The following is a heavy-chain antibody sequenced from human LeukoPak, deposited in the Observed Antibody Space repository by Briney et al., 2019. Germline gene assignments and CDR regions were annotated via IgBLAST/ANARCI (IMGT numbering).Heavy chain of an antibody. CDR2: ISSSSSYT. Sequence: GGSLRLSCAASGFTFSDSYMNWIRQAPGKGLEWVSYISSSSSYTNYADSVKGRFTISRDNAKNSLYLQMNSLRAEDTAVYYCARLRKGEITITGTLRDYGMDVWGQGTTVTVSS. CDR1: GFTFSDSY. V-gene: IGHV3-11*06. D-gene: IGHD1-20*01. CDR3: ARLRKGEITITGTLRDYGMDV. J-gene: IGHJ6*02.